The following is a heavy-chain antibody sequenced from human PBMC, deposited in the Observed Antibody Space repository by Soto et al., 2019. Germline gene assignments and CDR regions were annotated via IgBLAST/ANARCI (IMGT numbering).Heavy chain of an antibody. D-gene: IGHD6-13*01. Sequence: PGGSLRLSGAASGFTFSSYAMIWVRQAPGKGLEWVSTVTDSGKSTFYAESVEGRFTISRDNSKNTLFLQMSSLRADDTAIYYCAKDGSSSWYYFDYWGQGTLVTVSS. CDR3: AKDGSSSWYYFDY. CDR1: GFTFSSYA. V-gene: IGHV3-23*01. J-gene: IGHJ4*02. CDR2: VTDSGKST.